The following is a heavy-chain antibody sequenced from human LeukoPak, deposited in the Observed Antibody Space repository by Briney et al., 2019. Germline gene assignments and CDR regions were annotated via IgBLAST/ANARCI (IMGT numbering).Heavy chain of an antibody. CDR3: AREMRFGETAP. D-gene: IGHD3-10*01. Sequence: PGGSLRLSCAASGFTVSNTYMSWVRQAPGKGLEWVSVIYSGGATLYADSVKGRFTISRDNSKNTLYLQMNSLRAEDTAMYYCAREMRFGETAPGGQGTLVTVSS. J-gene: IGHJ4*02. CDR1: GFTVSNTY. CDR2: IYSGGAT. V-gene: IGHV3-53*01.